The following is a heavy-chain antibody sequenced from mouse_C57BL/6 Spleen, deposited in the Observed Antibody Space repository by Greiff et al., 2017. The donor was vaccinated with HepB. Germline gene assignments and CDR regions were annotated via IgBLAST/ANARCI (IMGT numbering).Heavy chain of an antibody. J-gene: IGHJ4*01. Sequence: VKLVESGPELVKPGASVKISCKASGYAFSSSWMNWVKQRPGKGLEWIGRIYPGDGDTNYNGKFKGKATLTADKSSSTAYMQLSSLTSEDSAVYFCASQTITTVVATPYYYAMDYWGQGTSVTVSS. V-gene: IGHV1-82*01. CDR2: IYPGDGDT. CDR3: ASQTITTVVATPYYYAMDY. CDR1: GYAFSSSW. D-gene: IGHD1-1*01.